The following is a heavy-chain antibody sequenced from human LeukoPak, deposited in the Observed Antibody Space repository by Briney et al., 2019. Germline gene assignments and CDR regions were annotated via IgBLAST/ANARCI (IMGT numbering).Heavy chain of an antibody. J-gene: IGHJ4*02. CDR3: AKGKAITMVRGVPFDY. CDR1: GFTFSSYA. D-gene: IGHD3-10*01. Sequence: GGSLRLSCAASGFTFSSYAMSWVRHAPGKGLEWVSAISGSGGSTYYAASVKGRFTISRDNSKNTLYLQMNSLRAEDTAVYYCAKGKAITMVRGVPFDYWGQGTLVTVSS. CDR2: ISGSGGST. V-gene: IGHV3-23*01.